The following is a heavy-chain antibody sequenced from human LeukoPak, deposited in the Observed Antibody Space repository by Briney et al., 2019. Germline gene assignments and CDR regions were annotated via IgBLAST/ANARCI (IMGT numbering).Heavy chain of an antibody. CDR3: AKGVSEWGNLGN. Sequence: TGGSLRLSCTMSGFMSSNYGLYWVRQAPDKGLEWVAFTRPDKDDKYYSDSVRGRFTISRDNPKNTLYLQMNSLRVEDTALYFCAKGVSEWGNLGNWGQGTLVTVSS. D-gene: IGHD7-27*01. CDR1: GFMSSNYG. V-gene: IGHV3-30*02. CDR2: TRPDKDDK. J-gene: IGHJ4*02.